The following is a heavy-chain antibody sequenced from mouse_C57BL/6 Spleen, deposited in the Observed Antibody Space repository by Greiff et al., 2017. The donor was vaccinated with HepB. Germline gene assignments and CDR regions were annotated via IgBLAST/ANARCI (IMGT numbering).Heavy chain of an antibody. V-gene: IGHV1-55*01. J-gene: IGHJ4*01. Sequence: QVQLQQPGAELVKPGASVKMSCKASGYTFTSYWITWVKQRPGQGLEWIGDIYPGSGSTNYNEKFKSKATLAVDTSSSTAYMQLSSLTSEDSAVYYCARCVITNYAMDYWGQGTSVTVSS. CDR2: IYPGSGST. D-gene: IGHD1-1*01. CDR1: GYTFTSYW. CDR3: ARCVITNYAMDY.